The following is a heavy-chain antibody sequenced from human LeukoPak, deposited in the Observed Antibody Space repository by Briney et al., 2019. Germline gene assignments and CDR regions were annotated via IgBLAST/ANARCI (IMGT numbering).Heavy chain of an antibody. V-gene: IGHV3-30*02. CDR2: IRYDGSNK. J-gene: IGHJ4*02. CDR1: GFTFSSYG. Sequence: GGSLRLSCAASGFTFSSYGMHWVRQAPGKGLEWVAFIRYDGSNKYYADSVKGRFTISRDNSKNTLYLQMNSLRAEDTAVYYCAKAVVAADSFEYWGQGTQVTVSS. D-gene: IGHD2-15*01. CDR3: AKAVVAADSFEY.